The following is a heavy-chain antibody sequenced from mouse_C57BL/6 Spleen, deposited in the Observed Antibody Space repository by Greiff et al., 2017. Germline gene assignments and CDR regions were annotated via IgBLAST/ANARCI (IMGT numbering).Heavy chain of an antibody. J-gene: IGHJ1*03. CDR1: GYTFTSYW. CDR2: IDPSDSYT. CDR3: AREINYYGSSPRYFDV. Sequence: QVQLQQPGAELVMPGASVKLSCKASGYTFTSYWMHWVKQRPGQGLEWIGEIDPSDSYTNYNQPFKGKSTLTVDKSASRAYMQLSSLTSEDSAVYYCAREINYYGSSPRYFDVWGTGTTVTVSS. D-gene: IGHD1-1*01. V-gene: IGHV1-69*01.